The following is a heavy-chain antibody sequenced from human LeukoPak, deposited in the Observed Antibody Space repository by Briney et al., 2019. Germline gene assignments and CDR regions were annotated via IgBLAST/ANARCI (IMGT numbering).Heavy chain of an antibody. Sequence: GGSLRLSCAASGFTFSSYAMSWVRQPPGKGLEWVSAISGSGGNTHYTDSVKGRFTISRDNSKNTLYLQMNSLRADDTAVYYCAKGSGTAEEFWGQGTLVTVSS. J-gene: IGHJ4*02. CDR2: ISGSGGNT. CDR1: GFTFSSYA. V-gene: IGHV3-23*01. D-gene: IGHD6-25*01. CDR3: AKGSGTAEEF.